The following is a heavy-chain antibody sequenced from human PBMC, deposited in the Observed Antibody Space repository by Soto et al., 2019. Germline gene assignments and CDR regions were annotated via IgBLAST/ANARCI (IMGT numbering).Heavy chain of an antibody. D-gene: IGHD3-10*01. CDR2: IYYSGST. CDR1: GGSISSSSYY. CDR3: ARLIKGVRGDY. Sequence: QLQLQESGPGLVKPSETLSLTCTVSGGSISSSSYYWGWIRQPPGKGLEWIGSIYYSGSTYYNPSLKSRVTISVDTSKNQFSLKLSSVTAADTAVYYCARLIKGVRGDYWGQGTLVTVSS. V-gene: IGHV4-39*01. J-gene: IGHJ4*02.